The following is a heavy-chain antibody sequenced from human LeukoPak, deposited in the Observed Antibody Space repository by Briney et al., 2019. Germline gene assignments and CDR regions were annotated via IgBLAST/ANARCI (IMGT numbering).Heavy chain of an antibody. Sequence: GGSLRLSCAASGFTFSSYAMRWVRQAPGKGLEWVSAISGSGGSTYYADSVKGRFTISRDNSKNTLYLQMNSLRAEDTAVYYCAKEMATRIRGFSPFDNSGQGTLVTVSS. CDR1: GFTFSSYA. V-gene: IGHV3-23*01. CDR2: ISGSGGST. J-gene: IGHJ4*02. CDR3: AKEMATRIRGFSPFDN. D-gene: IGHD5-24*01.